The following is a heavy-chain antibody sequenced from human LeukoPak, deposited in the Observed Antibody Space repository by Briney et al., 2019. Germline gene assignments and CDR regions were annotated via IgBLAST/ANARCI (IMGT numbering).Heavy chain of an antibody. CDR1: GFTFNTYI. D-gene: IGHD5-18*01. Sequence: GGSLRLSCAASGFTFNTYIMNWVRQAPGKGLEWVSSIYSSTSYIYYADSVEGRFTISRDNAKNSLYLQMNSLRAEDTAVYYCARDLDSAMVIDYWGQGTLVTVSS. CDR3: ARDLDSAMVIDY. J-gene: IGHJ4*02. V-gene: IGHV3-21*01. CDR2: IYSSTSYI.